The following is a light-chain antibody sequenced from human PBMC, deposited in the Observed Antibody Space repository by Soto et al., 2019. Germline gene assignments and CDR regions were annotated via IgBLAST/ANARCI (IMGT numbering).Light chain of an antibody. CDR3: PQHISWPPLT. Sequence: IVMTQSPATLSVSPGERATLSCRASQSISNNLAWYQQKPGKAPRLLIYGASTRPTGIPARFRGSGSGTEFPLTINSLQSEDFSVYYCPQHISWPPLTFGGGTKVEIK. CDR1: QSISNN. CDR2: GAS. V-gene: IGKV3-15*01. J-gene: IGKJ4*01.